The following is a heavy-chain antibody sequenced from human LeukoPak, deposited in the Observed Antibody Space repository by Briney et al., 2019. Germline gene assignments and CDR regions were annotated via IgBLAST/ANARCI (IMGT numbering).Heavy chain of an antibody. CDR1: AFTFSSYS. V-gene: IGHV3-48*02. Sequence: GGSLRLSCAAPAFTFSSYSMSWVRQAPGKGLEWVSYISSTSSTIYYADSVKGRFTISRDNAKNSLYLQMNSLRDEDTALYYCARSGNYDCWGQGTLVTVSS. D-gene: IGHD1-1*01. CDR3: ARSGNYDC. J-gene: IGHJ4*02. CDR2: ISSTSSTI.